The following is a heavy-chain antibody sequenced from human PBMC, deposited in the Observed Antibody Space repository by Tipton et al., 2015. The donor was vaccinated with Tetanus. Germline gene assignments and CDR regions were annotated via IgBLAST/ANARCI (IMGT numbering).Heavy chain of an antibody. Sequence: TLSLTCTVSGGSISGSPYFWNWIRHQPGKGLEWIGYVYYSGSTFYNPSLESRVTISVDTSKNQFSLNLASVTAADTAVYFCARANFDSSKKGPFDSWGQGIPVIVSA. D-gene: IGHD3-3*01. J-gene: IGHJ4*02. V-gene: IGHV4-31*03. CDR2: VYYSGST. CDR1: GGSISGSPYF. CDR3: ARANFDSSKKGPFDS.